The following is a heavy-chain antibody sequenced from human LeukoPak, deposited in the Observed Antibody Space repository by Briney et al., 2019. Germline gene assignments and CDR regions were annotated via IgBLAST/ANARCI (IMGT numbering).Heavy chain of an antibody. CDR3: ARDPSWELPFYYYYMDV. J-gene: IGHJ6*03. V-gene: IGHV1-69*01. CDR2: IIPIFGTA. D-gene: IGHD1-26*01. Sequence: ASVKVSCKASGGTFSSYAISWVRQAPGQGLEWMGGIIPIFGTANYAQKFQGRVTITADESTSTAYMELSSLRSEDTAVYYCARDPSWELPFYYYYMDVWGKGTTVTISS. CDR1: GGTFSSYA.